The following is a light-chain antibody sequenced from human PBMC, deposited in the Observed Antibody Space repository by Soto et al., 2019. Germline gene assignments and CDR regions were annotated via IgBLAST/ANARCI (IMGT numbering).Light chain of an antibody. V-gene: IGKV3D-15*01. CDR3: QQYNNWPRT. J-gene: IGKJ1*01. Sequence: EIVLTQSPGTLSLSPGERATLSCRASQSASSSYLAWYQQKPGQAPRLLIYGASTRATGIPDRFSGSGSGTEFTLTISSLQSEDFAVYYCQQYNNWPRTFGQGTKVEIK. CDR2: GAS. CDR1: QSASSSY.